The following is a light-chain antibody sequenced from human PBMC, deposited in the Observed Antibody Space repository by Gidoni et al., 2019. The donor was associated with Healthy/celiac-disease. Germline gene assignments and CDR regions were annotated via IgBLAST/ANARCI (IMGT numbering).Light chain of an antibody. CDR2: QDN. CDR3: QAWDSNTVVV. J-gene: IGLJ2*01. CDR1: KLGDKY. V-gene: IGLV3-1*01. Sequence: SYELTQPPSVSVSPGQPASITCSGDKLGDKYTCWYQQKPGQSPVLVIYQDNKRPSGIPERFSGSNSGNTATLTISGTQAMDEADYYCQAWDSNTVVVFGGGTRLTVL.